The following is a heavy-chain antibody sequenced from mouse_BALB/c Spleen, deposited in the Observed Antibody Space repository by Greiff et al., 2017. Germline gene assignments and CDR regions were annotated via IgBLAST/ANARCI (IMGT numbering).Heavy chain of an antibody. Sequence: EVQRVESGGGLVKPGGSLKLSCAASGFTFSSYAMSWVRQSPEKRLEWVAEISSGGSYTYYPDTVTGRFTISRDNAKNTLYLEMSSLRSEDTAMYYCARRVDRYDVEAMDYWGQGTSVTVSS. CDR3: ARRVDRYDVEAMDY. J-gene: IGHJ4*01. D-gene: IGHD2-14*01. V-gene: IGHV5-9-4*01. CDR1: GFTFSSYA. CDR2: ISSGGSYT.